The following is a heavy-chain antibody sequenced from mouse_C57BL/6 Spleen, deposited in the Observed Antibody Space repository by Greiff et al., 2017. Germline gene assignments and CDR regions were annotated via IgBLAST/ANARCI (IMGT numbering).Heavy chain of an antibody. CDR3: ARNYVFDY. Sequence: QVHVKQPGAELVKPGASVKMSCKASGYTFTSYWITWVKQRPGQGLEWIGDLYPGSGSTNYNEKFKSKATLTVDTSSSTAYMQLSSLTSEDSAVYYCARNYVFDYWGQGTTLTVSS. D-gene: IGHD2-1*01. CDR1: GYTFTSYW. J-gene: IGHJ2*01. V-gene: IGHV1-55*01. CDR2: LYPGSGST.